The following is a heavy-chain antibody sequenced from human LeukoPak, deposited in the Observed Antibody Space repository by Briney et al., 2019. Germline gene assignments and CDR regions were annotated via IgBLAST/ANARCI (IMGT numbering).Heavy chain of an antibody. CDR1: GFTFSGSA. CDR3: TRHGYPSAYDY. D-gene: IGHD1-1*01. CDR2: IRSKANSYAT. Sequence: GGSLRLAWAASGFTFSGSAMHWVRQASGKGLEWVGRIRSKANSYATAYAASVKGRFTISRDDSKNTAYLQMNSLKTEDTAVYYCTRHGYPSAYDYWGQGTLVTVSS. J-gene: IGHJ4*02. V-gene: IGHV3-73*01.